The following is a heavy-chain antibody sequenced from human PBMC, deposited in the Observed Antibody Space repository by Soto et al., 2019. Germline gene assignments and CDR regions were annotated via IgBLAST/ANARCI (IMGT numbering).Heavy chain of an antibody. CDR2: IYASGST. CDR3: ARDGRYCTNGVCYNWFDP. D-gene: IGHD2-8*01. V-gene: IGHV4-4*07. J-gene: IGHJ5*02. CDR1: GGSISSYY. Sequence: PSETLSLACTVSGGSISSYYWRWIRQPAGKGLEWIERIYASGSTNYNPSLKSRVTMSVDTSKNQFSLKRSSVTAADTAVYYCARDGRYCTNGVCYNWFDPWGQGTQVT.